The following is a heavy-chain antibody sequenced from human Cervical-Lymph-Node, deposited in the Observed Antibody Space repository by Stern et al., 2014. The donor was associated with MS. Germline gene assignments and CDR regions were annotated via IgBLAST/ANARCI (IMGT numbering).Heavy chain of an antibody. Sequence: QVQLVESGGGVVQPGRSLRLSCAASGFTFSNSGMHWVRQAPGRGLEWVALISYDGSSRIYAVSVKGRFPISRDTSKNTLYLQMNSLRADDTAVYYCAKAPVVYSAPLDYWGQGTLVTVSS. CDR3: AKAPVVYSAPLDY. D-gene: IGHD4-23*01. CDR2: ISYDGSSR. CDR1: GFTFSNSG. J-gene: IGHJ4*02. V-gene: IGHV3-30*18.